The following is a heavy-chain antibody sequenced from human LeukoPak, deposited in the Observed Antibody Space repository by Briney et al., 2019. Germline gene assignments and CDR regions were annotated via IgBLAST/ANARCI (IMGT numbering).Heavy chain of an antibody. CDR1: GFSVSSNY. Sequence: GGSLRLSCAASGFSVSSNYVTWVRQPPGKGLEWVSVIYSDGSTYYADSVKGRLTISRDNSKNTLYLQMNSLRVEDTAVYYCTDAVAGWGQGTLVTVSS. D-gene: IGHD4-23*01. V-gene: IGHV3-53*05. J-gene: IGHJ4*02. CDR3: TDAVAG. CDR2: IYSDGST.